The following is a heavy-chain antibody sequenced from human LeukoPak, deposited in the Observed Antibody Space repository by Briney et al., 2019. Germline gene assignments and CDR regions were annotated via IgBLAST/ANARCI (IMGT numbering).Heavy chain of an antibody. Sequence: GGSLRLSCAASGFTFSSYGIHWVGQAPGKGLEWVTFIQYDGSNKYADSVKGRFTISRDNSKNVLYLQMNSLRAEDTALYYCAKSSSRLDTSSFEYWGQGTLVTVSS. CDR3: AKSSSRLDTSSFEY. V-gene: IGHV3-30*02. J-gene: IGHJ4*02. CDR2: IQYDGSNK. D-gene: IGHD5-18*01. CDR1: GFTFSSYG.